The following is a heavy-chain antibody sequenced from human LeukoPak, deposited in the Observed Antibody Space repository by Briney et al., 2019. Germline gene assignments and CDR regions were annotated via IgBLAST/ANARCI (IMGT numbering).Heavy chain of an antibody. J-gene: IGHJ4*02. Sequence: GGSLRLSCAASGFSFSSYAMHWVRQAPGKGLEWVAFISYDGSKTYYAESVKGRFIISRDNSKNTLYLQMNSLRPEDTAVYYCKRQFDYWGQGTLVTVSS. CDR1: GFSFSSYA. CDR3: KRQFDY. V-gene: IGHV3-30-3*01. CDR2: ISYDGSKT.